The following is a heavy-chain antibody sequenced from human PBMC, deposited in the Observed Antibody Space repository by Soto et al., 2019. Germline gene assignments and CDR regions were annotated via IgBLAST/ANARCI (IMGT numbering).Heavy chain of an antibody. CDR1: GYIFVNYG. Sequence: QGQLVQSGDEVRKPGSSVKVSCKASGYIFVNYGIAWVRQAPGQGLEWMGWISHYSGNTHYASKVQGRLTITTDTSTSIAYTDLASLTSDDTAVYYCAMVDKYVTPTPQDVWGQGTTVTVSS. CDR2: ISHYSGNT. CDR3: AMVDKYVTPTPQDV. V-gene: IGHV1-18*01. J-gene: IGHJ6*02. D-gene: IGHD5-12*01.